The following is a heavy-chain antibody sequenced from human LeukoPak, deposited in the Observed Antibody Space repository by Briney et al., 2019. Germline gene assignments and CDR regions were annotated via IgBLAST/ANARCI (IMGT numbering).Heavy chain of an antibody. J-gene: IGHJ6*03. V-gene: IGHV4-59*11. CDR1: DGPIRSHY. Sequence: SETLSLTCTVSDGPIRSHYWTWIRQSPVKGLEWIGDISNSGSTKYNPSLQSRVTISIDTSKSQFSLRLSSVTAADTAVYYCGRDALVGYFSYYYIDVWGKGITVTASS. D-gene: IGHD2-15*01. CDR2: ISNSGST. CDR3: GRDALVGYFSYYYIDV.